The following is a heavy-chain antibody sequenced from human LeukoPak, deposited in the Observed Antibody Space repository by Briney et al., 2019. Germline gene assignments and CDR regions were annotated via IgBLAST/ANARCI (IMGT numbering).Heavy chain of an antibody. Sequence: PSETLSLTCAVYGGSFSDYFWNWIRQPPGKGLEWIGEINHGGGTRYNPSLKSRATISVDTSKKQFSLNLTSVTAADTAVYYCASIAVAGTFDYWGQGTLVTVSS. CDR2: INHGGGT. J-gene: IGHJ4*02. V-gene: IGHV4-34*01. D-gene: IGHD6-19*01. CDR3: ASIAVAGTFDY. CDR1: GGSFSDYF.